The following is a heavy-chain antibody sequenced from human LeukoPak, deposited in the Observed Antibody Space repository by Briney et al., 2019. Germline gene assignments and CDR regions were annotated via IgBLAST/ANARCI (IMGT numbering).Heavy chain of an antibody. CDR1: GGSFSGYY. D-gene: IGHD3-3*02. J-gene: IGHJ6*02. CDR3: ASLSTYYYGMDV. Sequence: PSETLSPTCAVYGGSFSGYYWSWIRQPPGKGLEWIGEINHSGSTNYNPSLKSRVTISVDTSKNQSSLKLSSVTAADTAVYYCASLSTYYYGMDVWGQGTTVTVSS. V-gene: IGHV4-34*01. CDR2: INHSGST.